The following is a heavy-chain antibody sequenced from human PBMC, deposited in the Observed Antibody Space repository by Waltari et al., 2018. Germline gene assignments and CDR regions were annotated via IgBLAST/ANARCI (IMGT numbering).Heavy chain of an antibody. CDR2: IKQDGSEK. D-gene: IGHD6-6*01. Sequence: EVQLVESGGGLVQPGGSLRLSCAASGFPFSSYWMSWVGQAPGKGLEWVANIKQDGSEKYYVDSVKGRFTISRDNAKNSLYLQMNSLRAEDTAVYYCARLYSSSSWADYWGQGTLVTVSS. CDR3: ARLYSSSSWADY. V-gene: IGHV3-7*01. CDR1: GFPFSSYW. J-gene: IGHJ4*02.